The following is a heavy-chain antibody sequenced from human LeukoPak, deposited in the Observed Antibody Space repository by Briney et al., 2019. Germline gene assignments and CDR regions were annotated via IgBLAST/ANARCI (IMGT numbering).Heavy chain of an antibody. CDR3: AKVMSTSDHFDY. J-gene: IGHJ4*02. CDR1: GFTFSTYW. Sequence: GGSLRLSCAASGFTFSTYWMSWVRQAPGKGLEWVANINQDETKRNYVDSVRGRFTISRDNTKNSLYLQMNSLRAEDTAVYYCAKVMSTSDHFDYWGQGTLVTVSS. D-gene: IGHD2-2*01. CDR2: INQDETKR. V-gene: IGHV3-7*01.